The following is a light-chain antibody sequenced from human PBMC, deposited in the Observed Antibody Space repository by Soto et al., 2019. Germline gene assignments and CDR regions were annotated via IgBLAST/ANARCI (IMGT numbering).Light chain of an antibody. V-gene: IGKV1D-12*01. CDR1: QGISRS. Sequence: DIQMTQSPSSVSASVGDRVTISCQASQGISRSLAWYQQKPGKAPTLLIYAASSLQSGVPSRFSGSGFGTDFTLTISSLQPEDSAIYYCQQADTFPITFGQGTRLEIK. CDR3: QQADTFPIT. J-gene: IGKJ5*01. CDR2: AAS.